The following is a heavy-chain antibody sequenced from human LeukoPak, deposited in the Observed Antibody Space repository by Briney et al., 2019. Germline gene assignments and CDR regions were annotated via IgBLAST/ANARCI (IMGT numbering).Heavy chain of an antibody. J-gene: IGHJ4*02. CDR2: ISAYNGNT. V-gene: IGHV1-18*01. CDR1: GYTFTSYG. CDR3: ASSSRGYYFDY. D-gene: IGHD3-10*01. Sequence: ASVKVSCKASGYTFTSYGISWVRQAPGQGLEWMGWISAYNGNTNYAQKFQGRVTITRDTSASTAYMELSSLRSEDTAVYYCASSSRGYYFDYWGQGTLVTVSS.